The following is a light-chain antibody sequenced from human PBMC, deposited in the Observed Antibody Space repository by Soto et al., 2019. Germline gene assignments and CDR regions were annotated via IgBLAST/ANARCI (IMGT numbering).Light chain of an antibody. V-gene: IGKV1-5*03. Sequence: DIQMTDSPSTLSASEGDIVTITCRASQTISSWLAWYQQKPGKAPKLLIYKASTLKSGVPSRFSGSGSGTEFTLTISSLQPDDFATYYCQHYNSYSEAFGQGTKVDIK. CDR3: QHYNSYSEA. CDR2: KAS. J-gene: IGKJ1*01. CDR1: QTISSW.